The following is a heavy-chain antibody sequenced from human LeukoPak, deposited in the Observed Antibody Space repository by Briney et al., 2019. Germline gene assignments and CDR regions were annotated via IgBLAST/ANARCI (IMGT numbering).Heavy chain of an antibody. V-gene: IGHV3-74*01. D-gene: IGHD2-2*01. J-gene: IGHJ4*02. CDR1: GFTFSSYW. Sequence: PGGSLRLSCAASGFTFSSYWMHWVRQAPGKGLVWASRINSDGSSTSYADSVKGRFTISRDNAKNTLYLQMNSLRAEDTAVYYCARERDCSSTSCYAPYGSGSLNYWGQGTLVTVSS. CDR3: ARERDCSSTSCYAPYGSGSLNY. CDR2: INSDGSST.